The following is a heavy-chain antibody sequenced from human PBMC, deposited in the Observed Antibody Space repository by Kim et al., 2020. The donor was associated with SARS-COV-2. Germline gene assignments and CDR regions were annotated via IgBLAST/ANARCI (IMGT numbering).Heavy chain of an antibody. CDR2: IKQDGSEK. D-gene: IGHD3-22*01. V-gene: IGHV3-7*01. Sequence: GGSLRLSCAASGFTFSSYWMSWVRQAPGKGLEWVANIKQDGSEKYYVDSVKGRFTISRDNAKNSLYLQMNSLRAEDTAVYYCARGDGHYYDSSGYPKGDAFDIWGQGTMVTVSS. CDR3: ARGDGHYYDSSGYPKGDAFDI. CDR1: GFTFSSYW. J-gene: IGHJ3*02.